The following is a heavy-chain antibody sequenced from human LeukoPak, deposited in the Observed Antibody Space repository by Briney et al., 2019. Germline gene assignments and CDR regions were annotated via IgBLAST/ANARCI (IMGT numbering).Heavy chain of an antibody. V-gene: IGHV3-11*05. CDR2: ITSGSTYT. J-gene: IGHJ3*02. Sequence: GRSLRLSCAASGFTFSNYYMSWIRQAPGKGLEWVSYITSGSTYTNYADSVKGRFTISRDNSKNSLYLQMNSLSAEDTAVYYCARVKGTYCTSTTCQPAFDIWGQGTMVTVSS. CDR3: ARVKGTYCTSTTCQPAFDI. D-gene: IGHD2-2*01. CDR1: GFTFSNYY.